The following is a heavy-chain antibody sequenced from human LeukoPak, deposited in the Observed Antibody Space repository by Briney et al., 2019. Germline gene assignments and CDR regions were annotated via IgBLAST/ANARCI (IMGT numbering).Heavy chain of an antibody. CDR1: GFTVSSNY. CDR2: IYSGGST. CDR3: ARVGYYGSGSYGGY. V-gene: IGHV3-66*01. D-gene: IGHD3-10*01. J-gene: IGHJ4*02. Sequence: GGSLRLSCAASGFTVSSNYMSWVRQAPGKGLEWVSVIYSGGSTYYADSVKGRFTISRDNSKNTLYLQMSSLRAEDTAVYYCARVGYYGSGSYGGYWGQGTLVTVSS.